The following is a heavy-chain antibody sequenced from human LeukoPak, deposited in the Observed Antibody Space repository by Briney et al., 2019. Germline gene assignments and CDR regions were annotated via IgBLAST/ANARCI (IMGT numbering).Heavy chain of an antibody. CDR1: GYTFTGYY. D-gene: IGHD3-10*01. Sequence: GASVKVSCKASGYTFTGYYMHWVRQAPGQELEWMGWINPNSGGTNYAQKFQGRVTMTRDTSISTAYMELSRLRSDDTAVYYCARMELLWFGELWGRWFDPWGQGALVTVSS. V-gene: IGHV1-2*02. CDR2: INPNSGGT. J-gene: IGHJ5*02. CDR3: ARMELLWFGELWGRWFDP.